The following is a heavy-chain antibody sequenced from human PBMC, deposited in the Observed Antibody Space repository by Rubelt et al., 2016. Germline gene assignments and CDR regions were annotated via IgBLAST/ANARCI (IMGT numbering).Heavy chain of an antibody. D-gene: IGHD4-17*01. CDR2: VSGSGDNT. Sequence: EVQLVESGGGLVQPGGSLRLSCAASGFTFSSYEMNWVRQAPGKGLEWVSGVSGSGDNTYYADSVKGRFPISRDNSKNTLLLQMNTLGAEDTAVYYCARDSLAYGPLWGQGTLVTVSS. V-gene: IGHV3-23*04. J-gene: IGHJ4*02. CDR3: ARDSLAYGPL. CDR1: GFTFSSYE.